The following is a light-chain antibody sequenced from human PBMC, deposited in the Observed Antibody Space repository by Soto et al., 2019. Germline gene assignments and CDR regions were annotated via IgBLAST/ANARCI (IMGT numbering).Light chain of an antibody. Sequence: QAVVTQPPSVSGAPGQRVTISCTGSSFNIGAGYDVHWYQQLPGRAPKLLIYGNTNRPSGVPDRFSGSKSGTSASLAITGLQAEDEADYYCLSFDSSLSVVFGGGTKVTVL. CDR2: GNT. V-gene: IGLV1-40*01. CDR3: LSFDSSLSVV. CDR1: SFNIGAGYD. J-gene: IGLJ2*01.